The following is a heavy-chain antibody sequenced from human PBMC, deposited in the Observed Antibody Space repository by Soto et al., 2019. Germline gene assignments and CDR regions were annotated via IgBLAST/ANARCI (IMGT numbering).Heavy chain of an antibody. Sequence: ASVKVSCKASGGTFSSYAISWVRQAPGQGLEWMGGIIPIFGTANYAQKFQGRVTVTADESTSTAYMELSSLRSEDTAVYYCAIKALEPAAPYYYYYGMDVWGQGTTVTVSS. CDR1: GGTFSSYA. D-gene: IGHD2-2*01. V-gene: IGHV1-69*13. J-gene: IGHJ6*02. CDR3: AIKALEPAAPYYYYYGMDV. CDR2: IIPIFGTA.